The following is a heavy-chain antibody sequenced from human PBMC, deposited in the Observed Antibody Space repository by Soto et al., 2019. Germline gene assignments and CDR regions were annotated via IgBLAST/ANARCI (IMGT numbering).Heavy chain of an antibody. J-gene: IGHJ3*02. CDR1: GTFSSYA. Sequence: GTFSSYAISWVRQAPGQGLEWMGGIIPIFGTANYAQKFQGRVTITADESTSTAYMELSSLRSEDTAVYYCARDQVERYYDSSGYPNDAFDIWGQGTMVTVSS. CDR2: IIPIFGTA. V-gene: IGHV1-69*01. CDR3: ARDQVERYYDSSGYPNDAFDI. D-gene: IGHD3-22*01.